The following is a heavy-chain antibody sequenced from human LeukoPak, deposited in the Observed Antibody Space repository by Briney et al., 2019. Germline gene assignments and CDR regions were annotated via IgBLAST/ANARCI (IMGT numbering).Heavy chain of an antibody. CDR1: GFIFSQYS. D-gene: IGHD5-12*01. CDR2: IRSSSET. CDR3: ARDAGNSGYGCDL. J-gene: IGHJ5*02. Sequence: GGSLRLSCAASGFIFSQYSVNWVRQAPGKGLEWVSHIRSSSETFYADSVKGRFTISRDNARNSLYLQMNNLRGEDTAIYYCARDAGNSGYGCDLWGQGTLVTVSS. V-gene: IGHV3-48*01.